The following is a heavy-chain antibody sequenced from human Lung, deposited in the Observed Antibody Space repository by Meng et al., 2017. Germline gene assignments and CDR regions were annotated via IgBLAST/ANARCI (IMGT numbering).Heavy chain of an antibody. Sequence: QVHPVQSGAEVTNPGASAKVSCKSSDYTFTGDGVSWVRQAPGQGLEWMAWLGAHDGDRSHAPRFQGRVTVTADRLTATSFMELRNLRYDDTAVYYCARGTPGRSYSDFWGQGTLVTVSS. J-gene: IGHJ4*02. V-gene: IGHV1-18*04. D-gene: IGHD3-10*01. CDR1: DYTFTGDG. CDR3: ARGTPGRSYSDF. CDR2: LGAHDGDR.